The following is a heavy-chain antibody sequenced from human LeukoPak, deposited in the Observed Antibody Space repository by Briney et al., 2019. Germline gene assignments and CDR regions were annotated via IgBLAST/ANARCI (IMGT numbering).Heavy chain of an antibody. Sequence: SGPTLVNPTQTFTLTCTFSGFSLSTSGVGVGWIRQPPGKALEWLALFYWDDDKWYSPFLKSRLTIIKDTSKNQVVLIMTNMDPVDTATYYCAHSQRRTGCRGGSCYYLDYWGQGTLVTVSS. V-gene: IGHV2-5*02. CDR1: GFSLSTSGVG. CDR2: FYWDDDK. J-gene: IGHJ4*02. CDR3: AHSQRRTGCRGGSCYYLDY. D-gene: IGHD2-15*01.